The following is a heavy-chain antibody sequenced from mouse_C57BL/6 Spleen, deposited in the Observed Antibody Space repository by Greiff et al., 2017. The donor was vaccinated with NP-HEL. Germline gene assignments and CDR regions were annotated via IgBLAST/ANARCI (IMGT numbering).Heavy chain of an antibody. CDR3: ASIMSTVVARYFDV. J-gene: IGHJ1*03. D-gene: IGHD1-1*01. V-gene: IGHV1-4*01. CDR2: INPSSGYT. CDR1: GYTFTSYT. Sequence: VQLQQSGADLARPGASVKMSCKASGYTFTSYTMHWVKQRPGQGLEWIGYINPSSGYTKYNQKFKDKATLTADKSSSTAYMQLSSLTSEDSAVYYCASIMSTVVARYFDVWGTGTTVTVSS.